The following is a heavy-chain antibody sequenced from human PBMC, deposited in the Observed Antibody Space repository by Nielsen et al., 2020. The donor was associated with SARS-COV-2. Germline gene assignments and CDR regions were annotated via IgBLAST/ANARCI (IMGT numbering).Heavy chain of an antibody. V-gene: IGHV3-33*01. CDR3: ARDDGSGCDY. CDR1: GFTFSSYG. CDR2: IWYDGSNK. D-gene: IGHD6-19*01. J-gene: IGHJ4*02. Sequence: GESLKISCAASGFTFSSYGMHWVRQAPGKGLEWVAVIWYDGSNKYYADSVKGRFTISRDNSKNTLYLQMNSLRAEDTAVYYCARDDGSGCDYWGQGTLVTASS.